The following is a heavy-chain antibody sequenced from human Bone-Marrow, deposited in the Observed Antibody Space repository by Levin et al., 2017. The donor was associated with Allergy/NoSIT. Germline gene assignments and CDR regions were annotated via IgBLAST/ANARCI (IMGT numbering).Heavy chain of an antibody. CDR2: LYSGGTT. CDR3: ARQTSASTTFDY. V-gene: IGHV3-53*01. J-gene: IGHJ4*02. Sequence: GGSLRLSCAVSGFTVNSHYMSWVRQAPGKGLEWVSALYSGGTTYYADSVQGRFTIPGDNSKNTLYLQMNSLRAEDTAVYFCARQTSASTTFDYWGQGTLVTVSS. D-gene: IGHD3-10*01. CDR1: GFTVNSHY.